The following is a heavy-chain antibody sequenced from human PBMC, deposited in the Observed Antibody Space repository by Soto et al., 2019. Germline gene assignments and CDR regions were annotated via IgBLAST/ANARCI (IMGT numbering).Heavy chain of an antibody. CDR3: ANGGEYSSGWYRGYLDY. D-gene: IGHD6-19*01. V-gene: IGHV3-30*18. CDR1: GFTFNTYG. Sequence: GGSLRLSCAASGFTFNTYGMHWVRQAPGKGLEWVAVISYDGSKNNYADSVKGRFIISRDNSKNTLYLQMNSLRAEDTAVYYCANGGEYSSGWYRGYLDYWGQGTLVTVSS. CDR2: ISYDGSKN. J-gene: IGHJ4*02.